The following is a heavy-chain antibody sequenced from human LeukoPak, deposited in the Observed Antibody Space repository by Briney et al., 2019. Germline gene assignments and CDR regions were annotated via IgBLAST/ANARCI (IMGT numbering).Heavy chain of an antibody. CDR1: GYTFTSSD. J-gene: IGHJ6*02. CDR3: ARAYCSSTSCYKDYYYGMDV. Sequence: GASVKVSCKASGYTFTSSDINWVRQATGQGLEWMGRMNPSSGDTGYVQKFQDRVTMTRDTSISTAYLELSSLRSEDTAVYYCARAYCSSTSCYKDYYYGMDVWGQGTTVTVSS. D-gene: IGHD2-2*02. CDR2: MNPSSGDT. V-gene: IGHV1-8*01.